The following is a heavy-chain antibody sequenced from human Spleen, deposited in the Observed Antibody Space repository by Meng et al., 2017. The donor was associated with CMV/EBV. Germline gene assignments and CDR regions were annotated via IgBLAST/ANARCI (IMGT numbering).Heavy chain of an antibody. Sequence: SETLSLTCAVYGGSFSGYYWSWIRQPPGKGLEWIGEINHSGSTNYNPSLKSRVTISVDTAKNHFSLNLSSVTAADTAVYYCARPYRSGRIHWGRGTLVTVSS. CDR2: INHSGST. J-gene: IGHJ4*02. CDR3: ARPYRSGRIH. V-gene: IGHV4-34*01. D-gene: IGHD3-3*01. CDR1: GGSFSGYY.